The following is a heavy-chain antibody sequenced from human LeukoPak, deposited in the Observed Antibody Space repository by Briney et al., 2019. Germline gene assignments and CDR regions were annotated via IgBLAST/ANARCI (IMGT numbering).Heavy chain of an antibody. CDR3: AKGITRGDI. D-gene: IGHD3-10*01. CDR2: IKHDGSEK. CDR1: GFTFSDYS. Sequence: GGSLRLSCAASGFTFSDYSMSWVRQAPGKGLEWVANIKHDGSEKYYVDSVKGRFTISRDKAKNALYLQMNSLRAEDTAVYYCAKGITRGDIWGQGTMVTVSS. J-gene: IGHJ3*02. V-gene: IGHV3-7*03.